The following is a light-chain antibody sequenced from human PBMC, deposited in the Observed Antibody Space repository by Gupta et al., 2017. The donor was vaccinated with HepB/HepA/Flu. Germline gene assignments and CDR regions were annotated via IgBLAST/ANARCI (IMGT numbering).Light chain of an antibody. V-gene: IGKV1-33*01. J-gene: IGKJ5*01. CDR1: QEISNY. CDR2: DAS. Sequence: ITHSPSSLSASVGDRVTITCQASQEISNYLNWYQQKPGKAPKLLIYDASNLETGVPSRFSGSGSGTDFTFTISSLQPEDIATYYCQQYDNLPITFGQGTQMEIK. CDR3: QQYDNLPIT.